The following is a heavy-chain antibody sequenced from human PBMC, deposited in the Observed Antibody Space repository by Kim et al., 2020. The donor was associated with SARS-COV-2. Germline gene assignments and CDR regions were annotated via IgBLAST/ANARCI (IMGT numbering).Heavy chain of an antibody. Sequence: SVKVSCKACGGTFSSYAISWVRQAPGQGLEWMGGIIPIFGTANYAQKFQGRVTITADESTSTASMELSSLSSEDTAVSYCARDAVIWSRGAFDFWGQG. CDR3: ARDAVIWSRGAFDF. J-gene: IGHJ3*01. CDR1: GGTFSSYA. D-gene: IGHD3-3*01. V-gene: IGHV1-69*13. CDR2: IIPIFGTA.